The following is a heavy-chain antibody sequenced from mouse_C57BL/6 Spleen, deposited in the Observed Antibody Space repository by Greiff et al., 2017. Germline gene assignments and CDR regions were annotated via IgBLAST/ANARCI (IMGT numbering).Heavy chain of an antibody. CDR1: GYSFTDYN. D-gene: IGHD1-1*01. J-gene: IGHJ3*01. CDR2: INPNYGTT. CDR3: AGHYYGSSSAWFAY. V-gene: IGHV1-39*01. Sequence: EVQLQQSGPELVKPGASVKISCKASGYSFTDYNMNWVKQSNGKSLEWIGVINPNYGTTSYNQKFKGKATLTVDQSSSTAYMQLNSLTSEDSAVYYCAGHYYGSSSAWFAYWGQGTLVTVSA.